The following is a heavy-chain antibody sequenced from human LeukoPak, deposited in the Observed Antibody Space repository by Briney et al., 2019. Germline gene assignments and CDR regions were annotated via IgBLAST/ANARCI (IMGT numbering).Heavy chain of an antibody. Sequence: GSLRLSCAASGFTFSRYEMNWGRQAPGKGLEWVSYISSSGSTIYYADSVKGRFTISRDNAKNSLYLQMNSLRAEDTAVYYCARALWFGETFPAYWGQGTLVTVSS. CDR3: ARALWFGETFPAY. V-gene: IGHV3-48*03. J-gene: IGHJ4*02. D-gene: IGHD3-10*01. CDR2: ISSSGSTI. CDR1: GFTFSRYE.